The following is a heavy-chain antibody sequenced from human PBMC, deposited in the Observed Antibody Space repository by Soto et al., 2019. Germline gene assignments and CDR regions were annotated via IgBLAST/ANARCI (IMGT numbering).Heavy chain of an antibody. CDR2: IERDDDDK. CDR1: GFSLTSPGMC. J-gene: IGHJ6*02. V-gene: IGHV2-70*13. CDR3: ARSIRGPRRFNGMDV. D-gene: IGHD1-20*01. Sequence: SGPTLANPTETLTLTCTFSGFSLTSPGMCVSWIRQSPGKALEWLALIERDDDDKYYSTSLKTRLTISKDTRKNQVVLTMANMEPADTATYYCARSIRGPRRFNGMDVWGQGTTVTVSS.